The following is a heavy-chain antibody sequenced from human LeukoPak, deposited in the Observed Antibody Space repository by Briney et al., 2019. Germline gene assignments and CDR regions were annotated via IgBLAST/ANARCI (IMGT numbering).Heavy chain of an antibody. CDR2: IYYSGST. D-gene: IGHD6-19*01. CDR3: ARLVAGTSGFDY. CDR1: GGSISSSSYY. Sequence: SETLSLTCTVSGGSISSSSYYWGWIRQPPGKGLEWIGSIYYSGSTYYNPSLKSRVTISVDTSKNQFSLKLSSVTAADTAVYYCARLVAGTSGFDYWGQGTLVTVS. V-gene: IGHV4-39*01. J-gene: IGHJ4*02.